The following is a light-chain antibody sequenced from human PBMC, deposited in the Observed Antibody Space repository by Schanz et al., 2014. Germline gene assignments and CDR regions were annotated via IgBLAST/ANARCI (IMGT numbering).Light chain of an antibody. J-gene: IGLJ1*01. V-gene: IGLV2-23*01. CDR3: CSYAGSSTG. CDR1: SGDVGSYNL. CDR2: EGS. Sequence: QSALTQPASVSGSPGQSVTISCTGTSGDVGSYNLVSWYQQHPAKAPKLMLYEGSKRPSGVSNRFSGSKFGNTASLTISGLQSEDEADYYCCSYAGSSTGFGTGTKLTVL.